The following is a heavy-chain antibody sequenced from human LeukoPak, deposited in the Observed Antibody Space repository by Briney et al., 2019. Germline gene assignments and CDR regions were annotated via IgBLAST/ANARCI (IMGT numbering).Heavy chain of an antibody. D-gene: IGHD2-8*01. J-gene: IGHJ4*02. Sequence: PSETLSLTCSISGGSITITNYYWGWVRQPPGKGLEWIGSMYHSGTTYYNPSLKTRLTISVDTSKNQFSLNLSAVTAADTALYFCARHRGRNGGYVFDYWGQGTLVTVSS. CDR1: GGSITITNYY. CDR3: ARHRGRNGGYVFDY. V-gene: IGHV4-39*01. CDR2: MYHSGTT.